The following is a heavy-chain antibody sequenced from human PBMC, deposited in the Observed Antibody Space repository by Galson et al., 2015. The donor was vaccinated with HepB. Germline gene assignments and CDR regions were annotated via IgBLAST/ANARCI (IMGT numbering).Heavy chain of an antibody. CDR1: GYTFTGYY. CDR2: INLNSGGT. D-gene: IGHD5-12*01. J-gene: IGHJ5*02. CDR3: ARDHMVTTRNWFDP. V-gene: IGHV1-2*02. Sequence: SVKVSCKASGYTFTGYYMHWVRQAPGQGLEWMGWINLNSGGTNYAQKFQGRVTMTRDTSISTAYMELRSLRSDDTAVYYCARDHMVTTRNWFDPWGQGTLVTVSS.